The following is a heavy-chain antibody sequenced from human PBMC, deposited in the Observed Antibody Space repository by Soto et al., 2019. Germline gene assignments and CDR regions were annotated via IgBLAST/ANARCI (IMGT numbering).Heavy chain of an antibody. D-gene: IGHD3-3*01. CDR2: IYYSGGT. CDR1: GGSVSSGSYY. Sequence: SETLSLTCTVSGGSVSSGSYYWSWIRQPPGKGLEWIGYIYYSGGTNYNPSLKSRVTISVDTSKNQFSPKLSSVTAADTAVYYCARARAIFGVVYYFDYWGQGTLVTVSS. J-gene: IGHJ4*02. CDR3: ARARAIFGVVYYFDY. V-gene: IGHV4-61*01.